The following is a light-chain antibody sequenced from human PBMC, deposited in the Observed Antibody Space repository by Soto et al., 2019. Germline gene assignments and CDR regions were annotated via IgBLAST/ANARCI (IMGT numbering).Light chain of an antibody. CDR3: FSFTTSWTHV. CDR2: EVS. V-gene: IGLV2-14*03. Sequence: QSALTQPASVSGSPGQSITISCTGTSSDVGAYDYVSWFQQYPGKAPKLIISEVSNRPSGVSNRFSGSKSGNAASLTISGLQAEDEAEYFCFSFTTSWTHVFGTGTRSPS. J-gene: IGLJ1*01. CDR1: SSDVGAYDY.